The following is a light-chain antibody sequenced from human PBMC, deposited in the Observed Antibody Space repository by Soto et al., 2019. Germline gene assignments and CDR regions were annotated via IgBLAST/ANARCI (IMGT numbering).Light chain of an antibody. CDR2: GAS. Sequence: ELVLTQSPSTLSLSPGDRATLSCRSSQSAYSSYLSWYQQKPGQAPRLLIYGASNRATGIPDRFSGSGSGTDFTLTISGLEPEDFAVYYCQQYGTSLFTFGGGTRVEIK. J-gene: IGKJ4*01. CDR3: QQYGTSLFT. CDR1: QSAYSSY. V-gene: IGKV3-20*01.